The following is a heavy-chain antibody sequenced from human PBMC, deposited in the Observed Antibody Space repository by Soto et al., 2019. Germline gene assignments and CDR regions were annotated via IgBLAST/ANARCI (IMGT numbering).Heavy chain of an antibody. V-gene: IGHV3-11*06. D-gene: IGHD1-1*01. J-gene: IGHJ4*02. CDR2: SSNSGSFA. Sequence: TWGCMRLSCAASGFTCSDHYMSWIRQAPGKGLEWIGYSSNSGSFARYADSVKGRFSISRDNAKNSLFLQINSLRGDDTAIYYCVRSGDNYNLLDYWGQGTPVTVSS. CDR1: GFTCSDHY. CDR3: VRSGDNYNLLDY.